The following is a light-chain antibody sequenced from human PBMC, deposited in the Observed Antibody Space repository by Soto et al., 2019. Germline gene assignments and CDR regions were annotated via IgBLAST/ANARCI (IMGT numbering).Light chain of an antibody. CDR2: DNN. CDR3: GTWDSSLSAV. CDR1: SSNIGNNY. J-gene: IGLJ7*01. Sequence: QSVLTQPPAVSAAPGQKVTISCSGSSSNIGNNYVSWYQQLPGTAPKLLIYDNNKRPSGIPDRFSGSKSGTSATLGITGLQTGDEAGYYCGTWDSSLSAVFGGGTQLSVL. V-gene: IGLV1-51*01.